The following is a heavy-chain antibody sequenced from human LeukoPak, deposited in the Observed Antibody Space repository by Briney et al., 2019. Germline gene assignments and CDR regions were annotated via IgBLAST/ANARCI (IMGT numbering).Heavy chain of an antibody. CDR2: INHSGST. CDR3: AAVVPAAMY. D-gene: IGHD2-2*01. V-gene: IGHV4-34*01. CDR1: GGSFSGYY. J-gene: IGHJ4*02. Sequence: SETLSLTRAVYGGSFSGYYWSWIRQPPGKGLEWIGEINHSGSTNYNPSLKSRVTISVDTSENQFSLKLSSVTAADTAVYYCAAVVPAAMYWGQGTLVTVSS.